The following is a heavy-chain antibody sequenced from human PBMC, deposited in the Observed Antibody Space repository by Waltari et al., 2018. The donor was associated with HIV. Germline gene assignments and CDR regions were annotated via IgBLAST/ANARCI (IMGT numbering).Heavy chain of an antibody. D-gene: IGHD3-3*01. Sequence: QVQLVQSGAEVKKPGASVKVSCKVSGYTLTELSMHWVRQAPGKGLEWMGGFDPEDGETIYAQKFQGRVTMTEDTSTDTAYMELSSLRSEDTAVYYCATSITIFGVVIPPFDPWGQGTLVTVSS. CDR3: ATSITIFGVVIPPFDP. V-gene: IGHV1-24*01. CDR1: GYTLTELS. J-gene: IGHJ5*02. CDR2: FDPEDGET.